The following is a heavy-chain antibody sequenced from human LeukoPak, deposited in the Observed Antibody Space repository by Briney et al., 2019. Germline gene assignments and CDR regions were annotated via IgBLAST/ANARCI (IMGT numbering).Heavy chain of an antibody. V-gene: IGHV4-61*01. CDR1: GGSVSSGSYY. J-gene: IGHJ6*02. CDR3: ARVGSGWYPYGMDV. CDR2: IYYSGST. D-gene: IGHD6-19*01. Sequence: PSETLSLTCTVSGGSVSSGSYYWSWIRQPPGKGLEWIGYIYYSGSTNYNPSLKSRVTVSVDTSKNQFSLKLSSVTAADAAVYYCARVGSGWYPYGMDVWGQGTTVTVSS.